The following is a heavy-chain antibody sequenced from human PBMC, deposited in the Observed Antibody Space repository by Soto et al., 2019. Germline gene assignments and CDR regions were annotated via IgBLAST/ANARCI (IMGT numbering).Heavy chain of an antibody. CDR1: GYSISSGYY. CDR2: IFHGGST. D-gene: IGHD1-7*01. CDR3: ARDRLTATTYWFDH. J-gene: IGHJ5*02. Sequence: XETLSLTCGVSGYSISSGYYWGWIRQPPGKGLEWIGSIFHGGSTYYNPSLKSRVTISVDTSKNQFSLNLSSVTAADTALYYCARDRLTATTYWFDHWGQGTLVTVSS. V-gene: IGHV4-38-2*02.